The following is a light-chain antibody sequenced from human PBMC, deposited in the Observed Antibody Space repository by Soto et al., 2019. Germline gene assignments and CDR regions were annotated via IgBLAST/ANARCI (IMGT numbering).Light chain of an antibody. Sequence: QSALTQPPSASGSPGQSVTISCTGTSSDVGGYNYVSWYQQHPGKAPKLMIYEVTKRPSGVPDRFSGSKSGNTASLTISGLQAEDEADYYCCSYAGGPYVFGTGTKLTVL. CDR1: SSDVGGYNY. CDR3: CSYAGGPYV. J-gene: IGLJ1*01. CDR2: EVT. V-gene: IGLV2-8*01.